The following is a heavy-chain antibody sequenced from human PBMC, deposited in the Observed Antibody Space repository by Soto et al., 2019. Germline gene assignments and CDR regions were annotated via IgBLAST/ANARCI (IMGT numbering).Heavy chain of an antibody. V-gene: IGHV3-74*03. CDR1: GFTFRSYW. D-gene: IGHD1-1*01. J-gene: IGHJ6*04. CDR3: TRDGVQIERPYKMDV. Sequence: EVQLMESGGGIVQPGGSLRLSCAASGFTFRSYWMHWVRQAPGKGLAWVSRISNDGSTTTYADSVKGRFTMSRDNAKNTLYLQMNSLSAEDTAVYYCTRDGVQIERPYKMDVWGKGTTVTVSS. CDR2: ISNDGSTT.